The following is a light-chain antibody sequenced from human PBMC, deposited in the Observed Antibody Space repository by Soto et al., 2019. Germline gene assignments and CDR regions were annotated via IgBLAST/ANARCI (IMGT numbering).Light chain of an antibody. CDR1: SSDVGGYNY. CDR2: EVS. J-gene: IGLJ1*01. Sequence: QSALTQPASVSGSPGQSITISCTGTSSDVGGYNYVSWYQQQSGKAPKLMIHEVSNRPSGVSNRFSGSKSGNTASLTISGLQAEDEADYYCSSYTSSRAYAFGRGTKVTV. CDR3: SSYTSSRAYA. V-gene: IGLV2-14*01.